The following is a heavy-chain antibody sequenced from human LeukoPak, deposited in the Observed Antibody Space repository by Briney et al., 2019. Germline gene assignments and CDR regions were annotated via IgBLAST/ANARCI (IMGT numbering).Heavy chain of an antibody. V-gene: IGHV3-30*04. J-gene: IGHJ4*02. Sequence: GRSLRLSYASSGFTFSIYAMHCVRQAPGKGLEWVAVISYDGSNKYYADSVKGRFTISRDNSKNTLYLQMNSLRAEDTAVYYCARPAVVRGSYLYYFDYWGQGTLVSVFS. CDR1: GFTFSIYA. D-gene: IGHD3-10*01. CDR2: ISYDGSNK. CDR3: ARPAVVRGSYLYYFDY.